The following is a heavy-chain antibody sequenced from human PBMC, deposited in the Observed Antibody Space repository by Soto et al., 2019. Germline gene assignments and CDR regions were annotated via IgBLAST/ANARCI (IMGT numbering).Heavy chain of an antibody. J-gene: IGHJ4*02. D-gene: IGHD2-2*01. V-gene: IGHV3-21*01. Sequence: PGGSLRLSCAASGFTFSSYSMNWVRQAPGKGLEWVSSISSSSSYIYYADSVKGRFTISRDNAKNSLYLQMNSLRAEDTAVYYCAREEMTRSSTSCSTTFDYWGQGTLVTVSS. CDR3: AREEMTRSSTSCSTTFDY. CDR1: GFTFSSYS. CDR2: ISSSSSYI.